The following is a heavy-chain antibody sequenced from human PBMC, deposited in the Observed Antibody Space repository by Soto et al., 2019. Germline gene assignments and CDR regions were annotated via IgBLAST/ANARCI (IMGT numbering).Heavy chain of an antibody. Sequence: SETLSLTCTVSGSSISNYYWSWIRQPPGKGLEWIGYIYYSGTTNYNPSLKSRVTISVDTSKNQFSLKLKSVTAADTAVYYCTRQLLTSGSGSYPIDYWGPGTLVTVSS. CDR3: TRQLLTSGSGSYPIDY. D-gene: IGHD3-10*01. V-gene: IGHV4-59*08. CDR2: IYYSGTT. J-gene: IGHJ4*02. CDR1: GSSISNYY.